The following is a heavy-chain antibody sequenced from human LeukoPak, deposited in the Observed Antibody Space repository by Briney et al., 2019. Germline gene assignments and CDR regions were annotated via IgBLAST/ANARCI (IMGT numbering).Heavy chain of an antibody. CDR3: ARDLRGIIDY. Sequence: GGSLRLSCAASGFTFSDSYMTWVRQAPGKGLEWVANIKQDGSEKYYVDSVKGRFTISRDNAKNSLYLQMNSLRAEDTAVYYCARDLRGIIDYWGQGTLVTVSS. V-gene: IGHV3-7*01. D-gene: IGHD3-10*01. CDR2: IKQDGSEK. CDR1: GFTFSDSY. J-gene: IGHJ4*02.